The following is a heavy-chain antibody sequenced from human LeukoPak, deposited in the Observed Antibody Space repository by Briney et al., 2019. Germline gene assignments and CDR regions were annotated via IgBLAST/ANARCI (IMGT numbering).Heavy chain of an antibody. D-gene: IGHD2-21*01. Sequence: GGSLRLSCAASGFTFSIYSMNWVRQAPGKGLEGISYITSSRGTIYYTDSVKGRFTISRDNAKNSLYLQMNSLRAEDTAVYYCARVAPGHDIGRGYFDYWGRGTLVTASS. J-gene: IGHJ4*02. CDR2: ITSSRGTI. V-gene: IGHV3-48*01. CDR3: ARVAPGHDIGRGYFDY. CDR1: GFTFSIYS.